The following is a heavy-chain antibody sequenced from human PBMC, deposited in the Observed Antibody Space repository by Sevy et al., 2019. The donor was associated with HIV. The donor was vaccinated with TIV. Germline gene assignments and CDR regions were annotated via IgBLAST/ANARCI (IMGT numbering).Heavy chain of an antibody. CDR1: GGSISSYY. D-gene: IGHD3-3*01. J-gene: IGHJ6*02. V-gene: IGHV4-4*07. Sequence: SETPSLTCTVSGGSISSYYWSWIRQPAGKGLEWIGRIYTSGSTNYNPSLKSRVTMSVDTSKNQFSLKLSSVTAADTAVYYCARDYDFWSGYYAGGYYYYGMDVWGQGTTVTVSS. CDR2: IYTSGST. CDR3: ARDYDFWSGYYAGGYYYYGMDV.